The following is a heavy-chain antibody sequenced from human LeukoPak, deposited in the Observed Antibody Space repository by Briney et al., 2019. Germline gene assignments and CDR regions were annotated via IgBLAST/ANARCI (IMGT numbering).Heavy chain of an antibody. CDR1: GFTFSSYG. V-gene: IGHV3-30*18. Sequence: GGSLRLSCAASGFTFSSYGMHWVRQAPVKGLEWVAVISYDGSNKYYADSVKGRFTISRDNSKNTLYLQMNSLRAEDTAVYYCAKEVQVERRKDGFDIWGQGTMVTVSS. D-gene: IGHD1-1*01. J-gene: IGHJ3*02. CDR2: ISYDGSNK. CDR3: AKEVQVERRKDGFDI.